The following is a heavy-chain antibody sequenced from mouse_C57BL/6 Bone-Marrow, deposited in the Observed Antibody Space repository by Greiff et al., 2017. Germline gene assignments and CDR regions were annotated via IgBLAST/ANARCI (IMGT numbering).Heavy chain of an antibody. CDR1: GFTFTDYY. V-gene: IGHV7-3*01. Sequence: EVMLVESGGGLVQPGGSLSLSCAASGFTFTDYYMSWVRQPPGKALEWLGFISNKANGYTSEYSVAVKGRFTISRNNSQSILYRQMDAVRAEDSATYYCARWGFAYWGQGTLVTVSA. CDR3: ARWGFAY. CDR2: ISNKANGYTS. J-gene: IGHJ3*01.